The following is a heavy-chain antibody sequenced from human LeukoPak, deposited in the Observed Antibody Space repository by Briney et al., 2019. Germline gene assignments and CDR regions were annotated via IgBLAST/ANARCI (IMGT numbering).Heavy chain of an antibody. CDR1: GGSFSGYY. CDR3: GRHALYYDWWYSYYSIEGMFDY. V-gene: IGHV4-34*01. Sequence: SETLSLTSAVYGGSFSGYYWSWIRQPPGQGLEWMGEINHSGSTNYNPSLKSRATISEDTTKNQFSLQLSSMTAAATAVYYCGRHALYYDWWYSYYSIEGMFDYWGQGTLVTVPS. J-gene: IGHJ4*02. D-gene: IGHD3-3*01. CDR2: INHSGST.